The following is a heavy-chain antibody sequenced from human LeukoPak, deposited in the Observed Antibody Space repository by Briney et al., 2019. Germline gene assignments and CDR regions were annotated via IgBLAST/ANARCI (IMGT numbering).Heavy chain of an antibody. CDR1: GASISSYY. D-gene: IGHD3-16*02. J-gene: IGHJ4*02. Sequence: SETLSLTCTVSGASISSYYWSWVRQPAGEGLEWIGRIYTSGSTNYKPSLKSRVTMSVDTSKNQFSLKLSSVTAADTAVYYCARGLFIGRFDYWGQGTLVTVSS. CDR2: IYTSGST. V-gene: IGHV4-4*07. CDR3: ARGLFIGRFDY.